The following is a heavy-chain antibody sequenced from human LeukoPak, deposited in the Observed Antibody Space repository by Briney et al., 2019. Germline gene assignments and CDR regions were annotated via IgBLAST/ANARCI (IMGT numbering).Heavy chain of an antibody. Sequence: GGSLRLSCVASGFSFVSHWMTWVRQAPGKGLEWVANINQDGSEKYYVDSVKGRFTISRDNAKNSLYLQMNSLRAGDAAIYYCARRVGRWFGERAYYYNYMDVWGKGTTVTISS. D-gene: IGHD3-10*01. CDR2: INQDGSEK. J-gene: IGHJ6*03. V-gene: IGHV3-7*01. CDR3: ARRVGRWFGERAYYYNYMDV. CDR1: GFSFVSHW.